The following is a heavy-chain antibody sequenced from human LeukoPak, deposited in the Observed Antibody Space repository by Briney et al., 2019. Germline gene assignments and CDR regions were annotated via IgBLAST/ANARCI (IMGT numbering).Heavy chain of an antibody. D-gene: IGHD3-16*01. CDR1: GFPFSPSW. CDR2: ISSDGGTT. CDR3: AARFRDGLDI. Sequence: GGSLRLSCAASGFPFSPSWLHWVRQAPGKGLLWVSHISSDGGTTEYADSVKGRFAISRDNAKNTLYLQMNSLRAEDTAVYYCAARFRDGLDIWGQGTMVTVSS. V-gene: IGHV3-74*01. J-gene: IGHJ3*02.